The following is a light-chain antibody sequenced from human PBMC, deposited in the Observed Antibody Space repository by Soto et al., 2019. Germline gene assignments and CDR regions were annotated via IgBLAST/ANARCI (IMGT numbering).Light chain of an antibody. CDR1: QNTIRW. J-gene: IGKJ2*01. V-gene: IGKV1-5*03. Sequence: DIQLTQSPSTLSASVGDRVTLTCRGSQNTIRWLAWYQQKPGKAPKLLIYQASTLQRGVPSRLSGSGSGIEFTLTISSLQPDDFATYYCQQYYTYPYTFGQGTKLEIK. CDR3: QQYYTYPYT. CDR2: QAS.